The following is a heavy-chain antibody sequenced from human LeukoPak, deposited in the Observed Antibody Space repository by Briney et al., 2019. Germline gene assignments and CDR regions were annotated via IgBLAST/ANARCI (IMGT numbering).Heavy chain of an antibody. V-gene: IGHV4-59*01. CDR1: GGPISSYY. J-gene: IGHJ4*02. CDR3: ARGYCSGGSCIHDY. CDR2: IYYSGST. Sequence: SETLSLTCTVSGGPISSYYWSWIRQPPGKGLEWIGYIYYSGSTNYNPSLKSRVTISVDTSKNQFSLKLSSVTAADTAVYYCARGYCSGGSCIHDYWGQGTLVTVSS. D-gene: IGHD2-15*01.